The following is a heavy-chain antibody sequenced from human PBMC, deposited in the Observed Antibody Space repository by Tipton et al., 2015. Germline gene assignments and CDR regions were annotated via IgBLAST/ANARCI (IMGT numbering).Heavy chain of an antibody. CDR2: IYYSGKT. V-gene: IGHV4-39*02. CDR1: GGSISSSRYH. D-gene: IGHD3-3*01. J-gene: IGHJ6*02. CDR3: AMAPRFLEWLSSNDYGMDV. Sequence: TLSLTCNVSGGSISSSRYHWGWIRQPPGKGLEWLATIYYSGKTYYNPSLKSRVTISVDTTKNHFSLKLSSVTAADTAVYYCAMAPRFLEWLSSNDYGMDVWGQGTTVTVSS.